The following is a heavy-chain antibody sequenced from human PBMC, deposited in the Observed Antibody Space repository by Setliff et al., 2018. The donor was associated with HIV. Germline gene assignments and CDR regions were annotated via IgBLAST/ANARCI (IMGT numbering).Heavy chain of an antibody. CDR1: GYTFTGYY. CDR3: ARDYYGSSGYPIATYYFDY. CDR2: INPNSGGT. J-gene: IGHJ4*02. D-gene: IGHD3-22*01. Sequence: ASVKVSCKASGYTFTGYYMHWVRQAPGQGLEWMGWINPNSGGTNFAQKFQGWVTMTRDTSISTAYMELSRLRSDDTAVYYCARDYYGSSGYPIATYYFDYWGQGTLVTSPQ. V-gene: IGHV1-2*04.